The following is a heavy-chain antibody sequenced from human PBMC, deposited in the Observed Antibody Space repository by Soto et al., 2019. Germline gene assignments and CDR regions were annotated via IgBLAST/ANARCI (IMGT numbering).Heavy chain of an antibody. J-gene: IGHJ6*02. V-gene: IGHV4-34*01. D-gene: IGHD2-2*01. CDR2: INHSGST. CDR3: RLYCSSTSCRMRYYYYGMDV. CDR1: GGSFSGYY. Sequence: SETLSLTCAVYGGSFSGYYWSWIRQPPGKGLEWIGEINHSGSTNYNPSLKSRVTISVDTSKNQFSLKLSSVTAADTAVYYCRLYCSSTSCRMRYYYYGMDVWGQGTTVTVSS.